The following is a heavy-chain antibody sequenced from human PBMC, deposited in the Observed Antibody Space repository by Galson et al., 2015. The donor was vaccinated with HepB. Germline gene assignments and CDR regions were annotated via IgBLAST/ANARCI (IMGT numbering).Heavy chain of an antibody. Sequence: QSGAEVKKPGESLKISCEGSGYYFPGYWIGWVRQMPGKGLEWMGIIYPGDSDTRYSPSFRGQVIISADKSISIAYLQWSSLKASDTAMYYCARSVGASPVWYFDLWGRGTLVTVSS. CDR2: IYPGDSDT. CDR3: ARSVGASPVWYFDL. CDR1: GYYFPGYW. V-gene: IGHV5-51*01. D-gene: IGHD1-26*01. J-gene: IGHJ2*01.